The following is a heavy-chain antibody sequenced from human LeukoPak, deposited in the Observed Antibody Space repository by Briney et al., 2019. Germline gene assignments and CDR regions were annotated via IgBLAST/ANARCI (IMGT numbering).Heavy chain of an antibody. Sequence: GGSLRLSCAASGFTFSNYAMSWVRQAPGKGLEWVSAINYSGGTTYYADSVKGRFTISRDNSRSTLYLQMNSLRVEDTAVYYCTKEGSPWEMATPGGWGQGTLVTVSS. CDR1: GFTFSNYA. CDR2: INYSGGTT. CDR3: TKEGSPWEMATPGG. J-gene: IGHJ4*02. D-gene: IGHD5-24*01. V-gene: IGHV3-23*01.